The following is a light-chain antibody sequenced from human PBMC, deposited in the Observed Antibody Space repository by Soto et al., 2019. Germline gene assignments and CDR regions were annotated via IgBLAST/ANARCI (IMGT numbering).Light chain of an antibody. CDR2: EVS. Sequence: QSFLTQPPSASGSPGQSVTIACAGTSSDVGGYNYVSWYQQHPGKAPKLMIYEVSKRPSGVPDRFSGSKSGNTASLTVSGLQAEDEADYYCSSYAGSNMGVFGTGTKVTVL. J-gene: IGLJ1*01. V-gene: IGLV2-8*01. CDR3: SSYAGSNMGV. CDR1: SSDVGGYNY.